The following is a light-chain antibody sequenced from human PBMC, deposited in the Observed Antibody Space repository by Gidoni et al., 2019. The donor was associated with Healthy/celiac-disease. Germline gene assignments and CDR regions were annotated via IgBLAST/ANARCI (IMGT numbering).Light chain of an antibody. CDR2: LGS. J-gene: IGKJ4*01. CDR1: QSLLHSNGYNY. CDR3: MQALQTPRLLT. V-gene: IGKV2-28*01. Sequence: DIVMTQSPLSLPVTPGEPASISCRSSQSLLHSNGYNYLDWYLQKPGQSPQLLIYLGSNRASGVPGRFSGSGSGTDFTLKISRVEAEDVGVYYCMQALQTPRLLTFGGGTKVEIK.